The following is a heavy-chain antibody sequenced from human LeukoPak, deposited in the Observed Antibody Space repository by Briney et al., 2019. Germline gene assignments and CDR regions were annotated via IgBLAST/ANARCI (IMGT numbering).Heavy chain of an antibody. D-gene: IGHD3-22*01. V-gene: IGHV4-39*07. CDR3: ARGVNDYDSSGYYQYLDN. CDR2: IYYSGST. J-gene: IGHJ4*02. CDR1: GGSISSSSYY. Sequence: SETLSLTCTVSGGSISSSSYYWGWIRQPPGKGLEWIGSIYYSGSTYYNPSLKSRVTISVDTSKNQFSLKLSSVTAADTAVYYCARGVNDYDSSGYYQYLDNWGQGTLVTVSS.